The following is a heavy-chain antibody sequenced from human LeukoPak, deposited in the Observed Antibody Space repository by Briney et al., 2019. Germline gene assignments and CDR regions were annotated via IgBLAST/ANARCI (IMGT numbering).Heavy chain of an antibody. CDR2: ISYDGSNE. Sequence: PGGSLRLSCAASGFIFSSYAMHWVRQAPGKGLEWVAFISYDGSNEYYADSVKGRFTISRDNSKNTLYLQMNSLRAEDTAVYYCAKDLGRYCSSTSCYGGGVRCDYWGQGTLVTVSS. CDR3: AKDLGRYCSSTSCYGGGVRCDY. V-gene: IGHV3-30*18. J-gene: IGHJ4*02. CDR1: GFIFSSYA. D-gene: IGHD2-2*01.